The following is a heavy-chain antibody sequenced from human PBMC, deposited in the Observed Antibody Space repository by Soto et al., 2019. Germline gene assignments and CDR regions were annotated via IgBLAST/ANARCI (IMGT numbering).Heavy chain of an antibody. CDR3: AKDLRGSGSYVRNFDY. V-gene: IGHV3-23*01. D-gene: IGHD3-10*01. Sequence: GGSLRLSCAASGFTFSSYAMSWVRQAPGKGLEWVSAISGSGGRTYYADSVKGLLTISRDNSKNTLYLQMNSLRAEDTAVYYCAKDLRGSGSYVRNFDYWGQGTLVTVSS. CDR1: GFTFSSYA. CDR2: ISGSGGRT. J-gene: IGHJ4*02.